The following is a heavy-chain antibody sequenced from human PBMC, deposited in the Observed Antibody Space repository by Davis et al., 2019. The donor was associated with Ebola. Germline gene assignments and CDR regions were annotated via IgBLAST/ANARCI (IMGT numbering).Heavy chain of an antibody. CDR1: GYTFTGYY. J-gene: IGHJ4*02. CDR3: VREGLFGVVPWGDY. Sequence: AASVKVSCKASGYTFTGYYMHWVRQAPGQGPEWMGRIDPSSGGTNYARKFQDRVTMTRDTSVTTAYMELSRLRSDDTAVYYCVREGLFGVVPWGDYWGQGALVTVSS. D-gene: IGHD3-3*01. CDR2: IDPSSGGT. V-gene: IGHV1-2*06.